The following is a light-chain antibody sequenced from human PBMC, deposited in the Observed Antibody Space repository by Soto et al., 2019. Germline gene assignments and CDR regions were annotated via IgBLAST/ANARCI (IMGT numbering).Light chain of an antibody. V-gene: IGLV2-14*01. J-gene: IGLJ1*01. Sequence: QSVLTQPASVSGSPGQSIAISCTGTRSDVGAYNYVSWYQQHPGKAPKLMISEVTNRPSGVSDRFSGSKSGNTASLTISGLQAEDEADYYCSSFTSRFPFVFGTGTKAPS. CDR2: EVT. CDR3: SSFTSRFPFV. CDR1: RSDVGAYNY.